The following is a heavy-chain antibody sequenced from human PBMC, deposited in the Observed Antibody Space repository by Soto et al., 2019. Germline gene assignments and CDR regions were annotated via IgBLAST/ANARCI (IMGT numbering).Heavy chain of an antibody. V-gene: IGHV4-59*11. CDR1: GDSISGHY. CDR3: ARVCSSGWYPDY. CDR2: IFYSGST. J-gene: IGHJ4*02. Sequence: PTETLSRTCTVSGDSISGHYWIWIRQSPGKGLEWIGHIFYSGSTNYNPSLKSRVTLSADTSKNQFSLSLSSVTAADTAVYYCARVCSSGWYPDYWGQGILVTVPS. D-gene: IGHD6-19*01.